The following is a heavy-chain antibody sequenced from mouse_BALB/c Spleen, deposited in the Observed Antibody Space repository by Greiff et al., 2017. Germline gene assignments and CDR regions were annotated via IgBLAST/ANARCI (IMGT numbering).Heavy chain of an antibody. J-gene: IGHJ4*01. CDR2: INPDSSTI. Sequence: EVQLQQSGGGLVQPGGSLKLSCAASGFDFSRYWMSWVRQAPGKGLEWIGEINPDSSTINYTPSLKDKFIISRDNAKNTLYLQMSKVRSEDTALYYCARQRYGNYVGYAMDYWGQGTSVTVSS. CDR1: GFDFSRYW. D-gene: IGHD2-10*02. V-gene: IGHV4-1*02. CDR3: ARQRYGNYVGYAMDY.